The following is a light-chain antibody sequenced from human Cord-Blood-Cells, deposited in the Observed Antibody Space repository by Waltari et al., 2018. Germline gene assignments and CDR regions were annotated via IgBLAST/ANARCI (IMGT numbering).Light chain of an antibody. J-gene: IGLJ3*02. CDR1: NIGSKS. CDR3: QVWDSSSDHWV. V-gene: IGLV3-21*03. Sequence: SYVLTQPPSVSVAPGKTARITCGGHNIGSKSVHWYQQKPCQAPVLVVYDDSDRPSGIPERFSGSNSGNTATLTISRVDAGDEADYYCQVWDSSSDHWVFGGGTKLTVL. CDR2: DDS.